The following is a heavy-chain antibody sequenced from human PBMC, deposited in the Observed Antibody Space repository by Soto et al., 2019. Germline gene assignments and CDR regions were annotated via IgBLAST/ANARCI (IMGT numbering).Heavy chain of an antibody. CDR1: GFTFSSYA. D-gene: IGHD3-3*01. CDR2: ISYDGSNK. V-gene: IGHV3-30-3*01. J-gene: IGHJ6*02. Sequence: AETLRLSCAVSGFTFSSYAMHWVRQAPGKGLEWVAVISYDGSNKYYADSVKGRFTISRDNSKNTLYLQMNSLRAEDTAVYYCDRDVSITIFGVVIRPYDYGMDVWGQGTTVTVSS. CDR3: DRDVSITIFGVVIRPYDYGMDV.